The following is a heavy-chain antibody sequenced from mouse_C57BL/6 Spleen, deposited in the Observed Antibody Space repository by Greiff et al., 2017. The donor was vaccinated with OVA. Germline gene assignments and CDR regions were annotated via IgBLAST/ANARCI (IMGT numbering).Heavy chain of an antibody. Sequence: QVQLQQPGTELVKPGASVKLSCKASGYTFTSYWMHWVKQRPGQGLQWIGNINPSNGGTNYNEKFKSKATLTVDKSSSTAYMQLSSLTSEDSAVYYCARPLLLRGDFDVWGTGTTVTVSS. CDR1: GYTFTSYW. CDR2: INPSNGGT. V-gene: IGHV1-53*01. D-gene: IGHD1-1*01. J-gene: IGHJ1*03. CDR3: ARPLLLRGDFDV.